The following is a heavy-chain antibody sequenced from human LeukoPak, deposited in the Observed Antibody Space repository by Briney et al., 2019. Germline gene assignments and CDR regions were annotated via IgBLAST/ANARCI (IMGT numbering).Heavy chain of an antibody. CDR2: IFYGGST. CDR3: ARQELVVVPAAILKFSGWFDS. CDR1: GGSISSSNYH. V-gene: IGHV4-39*01. J-gene: IGHJ5*01. Sequence: PSETLSLTCTVSGGSISSSNYHWGWIRRPPGKGLEWIGSIFYGGSTYYSPSLKSRVTISVDTSKNQFSLKLSSVTAADTAVYYCARQELVVVPAAILKFSGWFDSWGQGTLVTVSS. D-gene: IGHD2-2*01.